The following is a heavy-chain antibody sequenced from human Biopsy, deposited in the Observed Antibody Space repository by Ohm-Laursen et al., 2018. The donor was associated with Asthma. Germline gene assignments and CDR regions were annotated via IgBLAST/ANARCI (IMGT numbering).Heavy chain of an antibody. CDR1: GASIRGSGSY. V-gene: IGHV4-39*01. J-gene: IGHJ4*02. Sequence: GTLSLACTVSGASIRGSGSYWAWIRQAPGKGPEWIGTTHYSGSTFYKPSLRSRVTMSLDTSTNQFSLRLRSVTATDTAVYYCASPVNRAFGGYEWAAVFDYWGQGILVTVSS. CDR2: THYSGST. CDR3: ASPVNRAFGGYEWAAVFDY. D-gene: IGHD5-12*01.